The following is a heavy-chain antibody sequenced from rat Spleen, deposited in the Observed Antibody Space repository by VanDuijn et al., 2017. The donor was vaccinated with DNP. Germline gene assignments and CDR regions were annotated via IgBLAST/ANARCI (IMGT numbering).Heavy chain of an antibody. CDR2: ISTGGGTL. J-gene: IGHJ2*01. V-gene: IGHV5-27*01. D-gene: IGHD1-11*01. CDR3: TTDFERGY. CDR1: GFTFSNYY. Sequence: EVQLVESGGGLVQPGRSLKLSCAASGFTFSNYYMAWVRQAPKKGLEWVAAISTGGGTLYYRDSVKGRFTISRDNTKSSLYLQMNSLRSEDTATFYCTTDFERGYWGQGVMVTVSS.